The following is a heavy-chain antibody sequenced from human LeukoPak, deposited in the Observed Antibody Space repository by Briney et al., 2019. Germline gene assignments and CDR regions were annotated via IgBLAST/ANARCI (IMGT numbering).Heavy chain of an antibody. CDR1: GFNFVGHS. V-gene: IGHV3-21*01. CDR3: AKDQAWVIVLMVYAYSESE. CDR2: ISDVYSTDI. J-gene: IGHJ4*02. D-gene: IGHD2-8*01. Sequence: GGSLGLSCAASGFNFVGHSMNWVRQAPGRGLEWVSYISDVYSTDIHYKESVRGRFTISRDNAKNSLYLQMNSLRAEDTAVYYCAKDQAWVIVLMVYAYSESEGGQGTLVTVSS.